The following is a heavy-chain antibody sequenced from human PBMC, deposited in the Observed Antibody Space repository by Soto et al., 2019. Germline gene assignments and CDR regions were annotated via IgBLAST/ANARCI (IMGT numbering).Heavy chain of an antibody. D-gene: IGHD3-9*01. CDR3: TRLRSYDILTGYHRAAGMDV. CDR1: GVTSSSNY. V-gene: IGHV3-53*01. J-gene: IGHJ6*02. CDR2: IYSGGST. Sequence: LRVSCAAAGVTSSSNYMSWVRQAPGKGLEWVSVIYSGGSTYYADSVKGRFTISRDNSKNTLYLQMNSLRAEDTAVYYCTRLRSYDILTGYHRAAGMDVLGQG.